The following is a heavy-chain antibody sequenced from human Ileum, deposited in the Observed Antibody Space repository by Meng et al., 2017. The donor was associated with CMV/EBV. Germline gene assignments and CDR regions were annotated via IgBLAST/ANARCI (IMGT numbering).Heavy chain of an antibody. CDR3: SLLTIVRGVNPD. Sequence: QEQLVQSGAEVKKPGASVKVSCRASGYNFRDFWIHWVRQAHGQGLEWMGRVNPNNGATNYAREFHDRVTLTTDASITTAYMELSGLRSDDTAVYYCSLLTIVRGVNPDWGQGTLVTVSS. V-gene: IGHV1-2*06. J-gene: IGHJ4*02. CDR1: GYNFRDFW. D-gene: IGHD3-10*01. CDR2: VNPNNGAT.